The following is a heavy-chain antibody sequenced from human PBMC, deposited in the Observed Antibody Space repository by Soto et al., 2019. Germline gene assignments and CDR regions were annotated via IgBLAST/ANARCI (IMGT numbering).Heavy chain of an antibody. V-gene: IGHV5-51*01. Sequence: PGESLKISCKGSGYSFTTYWIGWVRQMPGKGLEWMGIIYPRDSDTRYNPSFQGQVTISADKSISTAYLQWSSLKASDTAMYYCASPLRYDFWSGYVFDYWGQGTLVTVS. CDR1: GYSFTTYW. D-gene: IGHD3-3*01. J-gene: IGHJ4*02. CDR3: ASPLRYDFWSGYVFDY. CDR2: IYPRDSDT.